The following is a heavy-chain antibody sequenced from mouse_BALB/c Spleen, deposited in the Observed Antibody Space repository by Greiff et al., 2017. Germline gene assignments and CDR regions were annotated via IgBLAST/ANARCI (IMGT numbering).Heavy chain of an antibody. D-gene: IGHD2-4*01. V-gene: IGHV5-12-2*01. CDR3: ARHAMITTGFAY. Sequence: EVMLVESGGGLVQPGGSLKLSCAASGFTFSSYTMSWVRQTPEKRLEWVAYISNGGGSTYYPDTVKGRFTISRDNAKNTLYLQMSSLKSEDTAMYYCARHAMITTGFAYWGQGTLVTVSA. J-gene: IGHJ3*01. CDR1: GFTFSSYT. CDR2: ISNGGGST.